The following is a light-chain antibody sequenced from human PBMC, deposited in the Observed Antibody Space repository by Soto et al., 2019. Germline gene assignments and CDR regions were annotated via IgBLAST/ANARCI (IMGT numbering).Light chain of an antibody. Sequence: IVMTQSPLSLPVTRGEPASISCRSSQSLLHSNGYNYLDWYLQKPGQSPQLLIYLGSNRASGVPDRFSGSGSGTDFILKISRVEPEDVGVYYCMQALQTRTFGQGTKVDIK. CDR3: MQALQTRT. CDR1: QSLLHSNGYNY. J-gene: IGKJ1*01. CDR2: LGS. V-gene: IGKV2-28*01.